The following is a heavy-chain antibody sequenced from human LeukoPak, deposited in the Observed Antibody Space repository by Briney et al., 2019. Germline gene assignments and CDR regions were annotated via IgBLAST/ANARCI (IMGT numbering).Heavy chain of an antibody. D-gene: IGHD3-16*01. CDR1: GGSISSSTYY. Sequence: SETLSLTCTVYGGSISSSTYYWGWIRRPPGKGLEWIGSIYYSGSTYYNPSLKSRVTVSVDTSKNQFSLNLSSVTAADTAVYYCVRGSTLRHYQYWGQGTLVTVSS. CDR3: VRGSTLRHYQY. J-gene: IGHJ4*02. V-gene: IGHV4-39*01. CDR2: IYYSGST.